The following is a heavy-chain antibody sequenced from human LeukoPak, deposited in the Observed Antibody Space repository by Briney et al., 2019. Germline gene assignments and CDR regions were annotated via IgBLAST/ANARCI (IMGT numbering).Heavy chain of an antibody. CDR3: ARGGIVTTLYYFDY. CDR1: GFTFSSYS. Sequence: GGSLRLSCAASGFTFSSYSMHWVRQAPGKGLEWVAFTSYDGSNKYYADSVKGRFTISRDNSKNTLYLQMNSLRAEDTAVYYCARGGIVTTLYYFDYWGQGTLVTVSS. J-gene: IGHJ4*02. V-gene: IGHV3-30-3*01. D-gene: IGHD4-11*01. CDR2: TSYDGSNK.